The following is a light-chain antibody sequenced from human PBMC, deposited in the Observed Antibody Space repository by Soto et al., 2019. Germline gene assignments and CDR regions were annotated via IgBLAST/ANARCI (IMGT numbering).Light chain of an antibody. V-gene: IGKV3-20*01. CDR1: ESVTSTY. J-gene: IGKJ2*02. Sequence: ENVLTQSPGTLSLSPGERATLSCRATESVTSTYISWYQKKPGQTPRLLIFGTSIRAAGSPDRFSGSGSGTDFTLTISRLEPEDFAVYYCQQCDSSPLWTFGQGTKLEIK. CDR3: QQCDSSPLWT. CDR2: GTS.